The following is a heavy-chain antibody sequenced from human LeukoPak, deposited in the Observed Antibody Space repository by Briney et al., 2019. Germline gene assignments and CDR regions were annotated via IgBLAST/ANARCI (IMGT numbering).Heavy chain of an antibody. Sequence: TSETLSLTCTVSGDSFSYFYWSWIRQPPGKGLEWIGYIYNSGSTSYNPSLKSRVTISLDTSQNQFSLKLSSLTAADTAVYYCARGVVAAAGRTFDFWGQGTLVTVSS. CDR3: ARGVVAAAGRTFDF. D-gene: IGHD6-13*01. CDR2: IYNSGST. CDR1: GDSFSYFY. V-gene: IGHV4-59*01. J-gene: IGHJ4*02.